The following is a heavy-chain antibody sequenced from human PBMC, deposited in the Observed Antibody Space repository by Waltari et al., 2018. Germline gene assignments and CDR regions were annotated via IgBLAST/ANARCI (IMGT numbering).Heavy chain of an antibody. Sequence: QVQLVQSGAEVQKPGSSVRVSCKASGGPLSSYPISWVRQAPGQGLEWMGRLIPFLDRANYAQRFQGRLTITADKSTNTAYMELASLTSEDTAVYYCARPTGDSTASSNWFDPWGQGTLVTVSS. CDR1: GGPLSSYP. V-gene: IGHV1-69*04. J-gene: IGHJ5*02. D-gene: IGHD6-6*01. CDR2: LIPFLDRA. CDR3: ARPTGDSTASSNWFDP.